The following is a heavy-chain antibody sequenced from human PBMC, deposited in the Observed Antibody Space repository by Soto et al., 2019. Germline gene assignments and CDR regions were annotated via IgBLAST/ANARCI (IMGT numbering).Heavy chain of an antibody. CDR3: ARDFRTYSHGVDV. J-gene: IGHJ6*02. Sequence: QAQLVQSGTEVKKPGASVKVSCKASGYPFTGHYIYWVRQAPGQGLEWMGWINPSSGGTEFAEKFQGRVTVTRDTSIRTVFLELNSLTSDDTGVYFCARDFRTYSHGVDVWGQGTAVTVSS. D-gene: IGHD4-4*01. CDR2: INPSSGGT. CDR1: GYPFTGHY. V-gene: IGHV1-2*02.